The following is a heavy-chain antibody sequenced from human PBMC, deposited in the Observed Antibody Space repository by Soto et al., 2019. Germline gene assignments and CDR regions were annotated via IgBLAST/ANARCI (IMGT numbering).Heavy chain of an antibody. J-gene: IGHJ4*02. CDR3: ARSGSRGYSYGFDY. CDR1: GYTFTGYY. CDR2: INPNSGGT. V-gene: IGHV1-2*04. Sequence: ASVKVSCKASGYTFTGYYMHWVRQAPGQGLEWMGWINPNSGGTNYAQKFQGWVTMTRDTSISTAYMELSSLRSEDTAVYYCARSGSRGYSYGFDYWGQGTLVTVSS. D-gene: IGHD5-18*01.